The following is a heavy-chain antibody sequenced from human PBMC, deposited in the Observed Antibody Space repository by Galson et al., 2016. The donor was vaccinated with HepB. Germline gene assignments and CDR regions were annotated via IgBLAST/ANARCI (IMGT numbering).Heavy chain of an antibody. Sequence: SLRLSCAASRFDFSKXGMVXXXQAXXKGLXXVSXXSESXXXTXXXDSXXGRFTISRDDSKKTLXLHMESLRADDTAXYYCREGGDIVADFWGQGTLGIVSS. V-gene: IGHV3-23*01. CDR2: XSESXXXT. J-gene: IGHJ4*02. D-gene: IGHD2-15*01. CDR1: RFDFSKXG. CDR3: REGGDIVADF.